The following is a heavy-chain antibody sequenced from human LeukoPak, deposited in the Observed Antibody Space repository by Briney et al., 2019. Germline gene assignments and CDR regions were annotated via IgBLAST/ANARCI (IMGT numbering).Heavy chain of an antibody. CDR2: IIPIFGTA. J-gene: IGHJ4*02. CDR1: GGTFSSYA. D-gene: IGHD3-22*01. Sequence: RGASVKVSCKASGGTFSSYAISWVRQAPGQGLEWMGGIIPIFGTANYAQKFQGRVTITTDESTSTAYMELSSLRSEDTAVYYCAVLSSGYYNRYFDYWGQGTLVTVSS. CDR3: AVLSSGYYNRYFDY. V-gene: IGHV1-69*05.